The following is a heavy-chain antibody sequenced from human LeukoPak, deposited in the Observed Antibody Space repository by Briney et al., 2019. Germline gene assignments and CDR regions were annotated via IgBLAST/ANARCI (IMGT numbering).Heavy chain of an antibody. J-gene: IGHJ4*02. CDR2: ISGSGGST. CDR3: AKGSYCSGGSCYPEFDY. CDR1: GFTFSSYA. D-gene: IGHD2-15*01. Sequence: GGSLRLSCAASGFTFSSYAMSWVRQAPGKGLEWVSAISGSGGSTYYADSVKGRFTISRDNSKNTLYLQMNSLRAEDTAVYYCAKGSYCSGGSCYPEFDYWGQRTLVTVSS. V-gene: IGHV3-23*01.